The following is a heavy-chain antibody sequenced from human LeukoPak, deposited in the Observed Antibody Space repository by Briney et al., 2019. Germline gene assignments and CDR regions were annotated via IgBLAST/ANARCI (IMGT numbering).Heavy chain of an antibody. CDR1: GFTFSSHS. CDR3: ASAGIVGATTFDY. V-gene: IGHV3-30*03. CDR2: ISYDGSNK. D-gene: IGHD1-26*01. Sequence: GGSLRLSCAASGFTFSSHSMNWVRQAPGKGLEWVAVISYDGSNKYYADSVKGRFTISRDNSKNTLYLQMNSLRAEDTAVYYCASAGIVGATTFDYWGQGTLVTVSS. J-gene: IGHJ4*02.